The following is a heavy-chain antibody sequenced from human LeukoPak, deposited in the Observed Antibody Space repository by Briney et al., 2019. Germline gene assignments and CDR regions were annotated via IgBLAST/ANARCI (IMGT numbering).Heavy chain of an antibody. CDR1: GYTFTSYG. Sequence: ASVKVSCKASGYTFTSYGISWVRQAPGQGLEWMGWISAYNGNTNYAQKLQGRVTMTTDTSTSTAYMELRSLRSDDTAVYYCARDRILGDWGSWGSYWYFDLWGRGTLVTVSS. D-gene: IGHD2-21*02. CDR3: ARDRILGDWGSWGSYWYFDL. J-gene: IGHJ2*01. CDR2: ISAYNGNT. V-gene: IGHV1-18*04.